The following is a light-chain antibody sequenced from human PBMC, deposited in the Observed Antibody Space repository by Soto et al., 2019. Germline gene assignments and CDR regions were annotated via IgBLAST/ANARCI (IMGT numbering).Light chain of an antibody. Sequence: QLVLAQPPSASGSPGQSVTISCTGTSSDVGGYNYVSWYQQHPGKAPKLMIYEVTKRPSGVPDRFSGSKSGNTASLTVSGLQAEDEADYYCSSYAGSSNYVVFGGGTKLTVL. CDR3: SSYAGSSNYVV. J-gene: IGLJ2*01. CDR1: SSDVGGYNY. V-gene: IGLV2-8*01. CDR2: EVT.